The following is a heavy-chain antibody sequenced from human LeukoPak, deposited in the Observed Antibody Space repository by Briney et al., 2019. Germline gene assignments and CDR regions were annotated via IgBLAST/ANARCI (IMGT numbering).Heavy chain of an antibody. CDR2: IIPIFGTA. CDR1: GGTFSSYA. D-gene: IGHD5-12*01. Sequence: SVKVSCKASGGTFSSYAISWVRQAPGQGLEWMGGIIPIFGTANYAQKFQGRVTITADKSTSTAYMELSSLRSEDTAVYYCARAPIVATILDYWGQGTLVTVSS. V-gene: IGHV1-69*06. CDR3: ARAPIVATILDY. J-gene: IGHJ4*02.